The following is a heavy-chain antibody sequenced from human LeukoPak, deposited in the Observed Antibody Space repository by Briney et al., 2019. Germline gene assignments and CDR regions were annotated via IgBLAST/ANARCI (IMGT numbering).Heavy chain of an antibody. CDR1: GFTFSNYG. CDR2: IRFDGTSK. V-gene: IGHV3-30*02. Sequence: GGSLRLSCAASGFTFSNYGMHWVRQAPGKGLEWVAFIRFDGTSKFYADSVKGRFTISRDNSKNTLYLQMNSLRAEDTAVYYCAKSGGTSSSGPGYWGQGTLVTVSS. J-gene: IGHJ4*02. CDR3: AKSGGTSSSGPGY. D-gene: IGHD6-19*01.